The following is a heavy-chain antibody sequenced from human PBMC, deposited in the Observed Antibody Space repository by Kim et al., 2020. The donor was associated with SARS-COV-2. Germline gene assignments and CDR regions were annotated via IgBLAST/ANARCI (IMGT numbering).Heavy chain of an antibody. D-gene: IGHD3-22*01. J-gene: IGHJ4*02. CDR3: AKGLSDYYDSRGYYYFDY. Sequence: VKGRFTISRDKSKNTLYLQMNSLRAEDTAVYYCAKGLSDYYDSRGYYYFDYWGQGTLVTVSS. V-gene: IGHV3-23*01.